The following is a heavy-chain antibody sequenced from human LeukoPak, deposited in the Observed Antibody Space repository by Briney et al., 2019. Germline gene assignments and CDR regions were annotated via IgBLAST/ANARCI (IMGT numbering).Heavy chain of an antibody. CDR3: ARSGIYGDYGIYFDY. Sequence: SETLSLTCSVSGDSISSYYWSWIRQPPGKGLEWIGYIHYSGSTKYNPSLKSRVTISADTSKKQFSLKLSSVTAADTAVYYCARSGIYGDYGIYFDYWGQGTLVNVSS. D-gene: IGHD4-17*01. J-gene: IGHJ4*02. V-gene: IGHV4-59*01. CDR2: IHYSGST. CDR1: GDSISSYY.